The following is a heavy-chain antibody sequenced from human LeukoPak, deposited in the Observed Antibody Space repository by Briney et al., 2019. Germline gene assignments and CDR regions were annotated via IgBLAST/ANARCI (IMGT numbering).Heavy chain of an antibody. CDR1: GGSFSGYY. V-gene: IGHV4-4*07. D-gene: IGHD2-2*01. CDR2: IYTSGST. CDR3: ARDATMPFYYYYYMDV. Sequence: SETLSLTCAVYGGSFSGYYWSWIRQPDGKGLEWIGRIYTSGSTNYNPSLKSRVTISVDTSKNQFSLKLSSVTAADTAVYYCARDATMPFYYYYYMDVWGKGTTVTISS. J-gene: IGHJ6*03.